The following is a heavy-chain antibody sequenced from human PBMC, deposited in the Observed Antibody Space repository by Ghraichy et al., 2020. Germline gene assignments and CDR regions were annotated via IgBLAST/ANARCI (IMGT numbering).Heavy chain of an antibody. CDR1: GYTFTSYA. D-gene: IGHD5-12*01. CDR2: INTNTGNP. J-gene: IGHJ5*02. V-gene: IGHV7-4-1*02. Sequence: AAVKVSCKASGYTFTSYAMNWVRQAPGQGLEWMGWINTNTGNPTYAQGFTGRFVFSLDTSVSTAYLQINSLKAEDTAVYYCARGGPIVATIKGVLWWFDPWGQGTLVTVSS. CDR3: ARGGPIVATIKGVLWWFDP.